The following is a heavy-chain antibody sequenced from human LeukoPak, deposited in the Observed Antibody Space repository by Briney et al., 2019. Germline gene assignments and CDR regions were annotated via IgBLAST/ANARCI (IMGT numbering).Heavy chain of an antibody. CDR1: AYTFIDYF. V-gene: IGHV1-2*02. CDR2: INPNSGVT. Sequence: GASVKVSCKASAYTFIDYFIHWMRQTHGQGLEWLGWINPNSGVTRYAQKFQDRATMTRDTAAYMELSSLKSDDTAVYYCVRAVSGALGGAFDSWGQGTAVTVSS. J-gene: IGHJ3*02. D-gene: IGHD1-26*01. CDR3: VRAVSGALGGAFDS.